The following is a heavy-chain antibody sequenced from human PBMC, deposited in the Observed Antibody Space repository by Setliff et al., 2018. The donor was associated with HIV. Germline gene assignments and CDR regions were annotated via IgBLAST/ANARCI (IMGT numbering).Heavy chain of an antibody. CDR1: GASISSSTDY. V-gene: IGHV4-39*01. Sequence: SETLSLTCTVSGASISSSTDYWGWIRQSPGKGLEWIGSRYYSGSTYQNPSLKSRVTIPVDTSKNQFSLKLRSVTAAATAVYYCARLRAAGTVHYFDPWGQGTQGTVS. CDR3: ARLRAAGTVHYFDP. J-gene: IGHJ5*02. D-gene: IGHD6-13*01. CDR2: RYYSGST.